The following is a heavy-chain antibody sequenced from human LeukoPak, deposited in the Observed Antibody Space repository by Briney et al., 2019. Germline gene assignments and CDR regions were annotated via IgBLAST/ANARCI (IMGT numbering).Heavy chain of an antibody. CDR3: ARDGGFQVDY. CDR1: GGSIRSYY. Sequence: SETLSLTCTVSGGSIRSYYWSWIRQPAGKGLEWIGRIYASVGTNYNPSLKGRVTMSVDTSKNQFSLNLSSVTAADTAVYYCARDGGFQVDYWGQGTLVTVSS. V-gene: IGHV4-4*07. J-gene: IGHJ4*02. CDR2: IYASVGT. D-gene: IGHD4-23*01.